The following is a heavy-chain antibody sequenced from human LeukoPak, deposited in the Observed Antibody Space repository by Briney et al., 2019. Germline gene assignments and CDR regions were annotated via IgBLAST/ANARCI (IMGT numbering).Heavy chain of an antibody. D-gene: IGHD1-14*01. Sequence: GGSLRLSCAASGFTLSSYTMNWVRQAPGKGLEWVSYISSSSSTIYYADSVKGRFTVSRDNAKNSLYLQMNSLRAEDTAVYYCARDSAAPQPDYYFDYWGQRTLVTVSS. J-gene: IGHJ4*02. V-gene: IGHV3-48*01. CDR3: ARDSAAPQPDYYFDY. CDR1: GFTLSSYT. CDR2: ISSSSSTI.